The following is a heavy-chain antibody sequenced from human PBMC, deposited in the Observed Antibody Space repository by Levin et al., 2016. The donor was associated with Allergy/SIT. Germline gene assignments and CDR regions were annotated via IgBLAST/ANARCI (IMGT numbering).Heavy chain of an antibody. Sequence: ASVKVSCKASGYTFTTYDINWVRQATGQGLEWMGWMNPNSGNTGFAQKFQGRVTMTRDTSITTAYMELSSLTSEDTAVYYCARALPIVVVVDTFDYWGQGTLVTVSS. D-gene: IGHD2-15*01. J-gene: IGHJ4*02. CDR3: ARALPIVVVVDTFDY. CDR2: MNPNSGNT. V-gene: IGHV1-8*01. CDR1: GYTFTTYD.